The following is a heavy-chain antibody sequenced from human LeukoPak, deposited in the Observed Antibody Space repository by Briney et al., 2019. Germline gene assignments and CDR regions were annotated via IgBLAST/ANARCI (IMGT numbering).Heavy chain of an antibody. CDR1: GFTFSSYA. D-gene: IGHD3-22*01. Sequence: GGPLRLSCAASGFTFSSYAMSWVRQAPGKGLEWVSGISGSGDNTYYADSVKGRFTISRDNSKNTLYVQVNSLGTEDTAAFYCAKGSYYDSSGSFYFDYWGQGTLVTVSS. J-gene: IGHJ4*02. CDR2: ISGSGDNT. CDR3: AKGSYYDSSGSFYFDY. V-gene: IGHV3-23*01.